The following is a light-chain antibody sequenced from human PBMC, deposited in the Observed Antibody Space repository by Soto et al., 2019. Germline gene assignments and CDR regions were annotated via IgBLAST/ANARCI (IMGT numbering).Light chain of an antibody. J-gene: IGKJ1*01. Sequence: DIQMTQSPSTLSASVGDRVTITFRASQSISSWLSWYQQEPGKPPKLLIYKASTLKSGVPSRFSGSGSGTEFTLTISSLQPDDFATYYCQQYNSYSWTFGQGTKVDIK. CDR1: QSISSW. CDR2: KAS. CDR3: QQYNSYSWT. V-gene: IGKV1-5*03.